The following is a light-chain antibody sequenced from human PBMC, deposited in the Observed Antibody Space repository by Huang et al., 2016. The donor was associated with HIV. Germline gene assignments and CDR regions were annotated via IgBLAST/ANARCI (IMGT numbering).Light chain of an antibody. CDR1: QGISNS. CDR3: LPHNSFPYT. J-gene: IGKJ2*01. CDR2: AAS. V-gene: IGKV1-17*03. Sequence: DIQMTQSPSAMSASVGDRVTITWRASQGISNSLAWFQHRPGKVHKRLIYAASSLQSGVPSRFSGSGSGTEFTLTISSLQPEDFATYYCLPHNSFPYTFGQGTKLEIK.